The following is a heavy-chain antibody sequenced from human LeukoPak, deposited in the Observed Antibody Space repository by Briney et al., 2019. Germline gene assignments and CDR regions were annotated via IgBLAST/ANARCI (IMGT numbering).Heavy chain of an antibody. CDR1: GLTFSDSR. J-gene: IGHJ4*02. Sequence: PGGSLRLSCAVSGLTFSDSRMIWVRQAPEKGLEWVSLISGDGVSTFYADSVKGRFSISRDNSKNSLSLEMNSLRTEDTAMYYCARESGKFDYWGQGTLVAVSS. CDR3: ARESGKFDY. CDR2: ISGDGVST. V-gene: IGHV3-43*02.